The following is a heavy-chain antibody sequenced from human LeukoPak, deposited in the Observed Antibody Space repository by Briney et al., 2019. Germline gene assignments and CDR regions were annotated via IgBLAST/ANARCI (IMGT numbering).Heavy chain of an antibody. J-gene: IGHJ4*02. Sequence: PGGSLRLSCAASGFTFSNYAMTWVRQAPGKGLEWVSGITVRGGAYYADSVKGRFTVSRDNSKNTLYLHMKSLRGEDTGVYYCAKIERDVGWGQGTLVTVSS. V-gene: IGHV3-23*01. CDR2: ITVRGGA. CDR1: GFTFSNYA. D-gene: IGHD1-1*01. CDR3: AKIERDVG.